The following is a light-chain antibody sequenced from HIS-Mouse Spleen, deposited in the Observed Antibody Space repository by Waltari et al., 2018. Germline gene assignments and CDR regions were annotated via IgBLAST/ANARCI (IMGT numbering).Light chain of an antibody. V-gene: IGLV2-23*01. CDR1: SSYVWSYHL. J-gene: IGLJ3*02. CDR3: CSYAGSSTWV. Sequence: QSALTQPASVSGSPGQSIPISCTGPSSYVWSYHLVPWYQQHPGKAPKLMIYEGSKRPSGVSNRFSGSKSGNTASLTISGLQAEDEADYYCCSYAGSSTWVFGGGTKLTVL. CDR2: EGS.